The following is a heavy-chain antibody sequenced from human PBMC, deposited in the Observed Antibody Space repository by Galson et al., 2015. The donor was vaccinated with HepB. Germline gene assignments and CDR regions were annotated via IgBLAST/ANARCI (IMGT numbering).Heavy chain of an antibody. CDR3: ARGPYNDYVWGSYQDF. D-gene: IGHD3-16*02. CDR2: INPLGART. Sequence: SVKVSCKASGYRFTSHHIHWVRQAPGQGLEWMGIINPLGARTTYAQTLQGRVTMTRDTSTSTVYMELSSLRSEDTAVYYCARGPYNDYVWGSYQDFWGQGTLVTVSS. CDR1: GYRFTSHH. V-gene: IGHV1-46*04. J-gene: IGHJ4*02.